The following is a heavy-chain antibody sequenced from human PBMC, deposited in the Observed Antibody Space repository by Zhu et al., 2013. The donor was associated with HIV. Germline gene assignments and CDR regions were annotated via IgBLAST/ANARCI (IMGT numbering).Heavy chain of an antibody. D-gene: IGHD4-17*01. CDR3: AREGGWVTTGEYWYFDL. Sequence: QVQLQQWGAGLLKPSETLSLTCAVYGGSLTGYYWSWIRQPPGEGLEWIGEINDSGNSNYSPSLKSRVTISVDTSKNQFSLKLSSVTAADTAVYYCAREGGWVTTGEYWYFDLWGRGTLVTVSS. J-gene: IGHJ2*01. V-gene: IGHV4-34*01. CDR2: INDSGNS. CDR1: GGSLTGYY.